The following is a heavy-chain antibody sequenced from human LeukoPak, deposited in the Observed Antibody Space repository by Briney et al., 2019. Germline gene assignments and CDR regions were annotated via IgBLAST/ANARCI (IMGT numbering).Heavy chain of an antibody. D-gene: IGHD6-19*01. J-gene: IGHJ4*02. V-gene: IGHV3-23*01. CDR2: ISASGSTT. Sequence: GGSLRLSCAASGFTFTDYAMGWVRQAPGQGLEWASTISASGSTTYYADSVRGRYTISRDNSKNTLSLQMSSLRAEDTAVYYCAKARTPYNSGFDYWGQGTLVAVSS. CDR3: AKARTPYNSGFDY. CDR1: GFTFTDYA.